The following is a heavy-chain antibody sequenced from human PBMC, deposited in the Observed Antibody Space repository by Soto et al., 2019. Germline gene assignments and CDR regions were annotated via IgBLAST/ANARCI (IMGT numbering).Heavy chain of an antibody. V-gene: IGHV3-23*01. CDR3: AKNRYCSSTSCSMGLWNYYYYGMDV. J-gene: IGHJ6*02. CDR2: ISGSGGST. D-gene: IGHD2-2*01. CDR1: GFTFSSYA. Sequence: QPGGSLRLSCAASGFTFSSYAMSWVRQAPGKGLEWVSAISGSGGSTYYADSVKGRFTISRDNSKNTLYLQMNSLRAEDTAVYYCAKNRYCSSTSCSMGLWNYYYYGMDVWGQGTTVTVYS.